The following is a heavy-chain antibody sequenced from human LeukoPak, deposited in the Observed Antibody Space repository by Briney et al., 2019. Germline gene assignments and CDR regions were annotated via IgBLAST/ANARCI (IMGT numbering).Heavy chain of an antibody. Sequence: GGSLRLYCAASGFTFSSYAMSWVRQAPGKGPDWVSAISGSGGSTYYADSVKGRFTISRDNSKNTLYLQMNSLRAEDTAVYYCAKGEVSGGSFDYWGQGTLVTVSS. D-gene: IGHD2-15*01. CDR3: AKGEVSGGSFDY. J-gene: IGHJ4*02. CDR2: ISGSGGST. V-gene: IGHV3-23*01. CDR1: GFTFSSYA.